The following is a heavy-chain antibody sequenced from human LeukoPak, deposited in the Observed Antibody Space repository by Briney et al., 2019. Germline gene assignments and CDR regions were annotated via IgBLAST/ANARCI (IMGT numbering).Heavy chain of an antibody. V-gene: IGHV5-51*01. D-gene: IGHD6-19*01. CDR2: IYPGDSDT. CDR3: ARDSPYSSGWRDAFDV. J-gene: IGHJ3*01. Sequence: GESLKISCKGSGYSFTNYWIGWVRQMLGKGLEWMGIIYPGDSDTRYSPSFQGQVTISADKSISTAYLQWSGLKASDTAMYYCARDSPYSSGWRDAFDVWGQGTMVTVSS. CDR1: GYSFTNYW.